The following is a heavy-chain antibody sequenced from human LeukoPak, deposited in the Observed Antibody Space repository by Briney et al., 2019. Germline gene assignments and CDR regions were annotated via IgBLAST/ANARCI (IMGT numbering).Heavy chain of an antibody. CDR3: ALVTFGGITGFGFDY. J-gene: IGHJ4*02. Sequence: GSLSLSFAASGFPFSSYSMNWVRPAPGKGLEWVSYISSSSSTIYYADSVKGRFTISRDNAKNSLYLQMNSLRAEDTAVYYCALVTFGGITGFGFDYWGQGTLVTVSS. CDR1: GFPFSSYS. V-gene: IGHV3-48*04. D-gene: IGHD3-16*01. CDR2: ISSSSSTI.